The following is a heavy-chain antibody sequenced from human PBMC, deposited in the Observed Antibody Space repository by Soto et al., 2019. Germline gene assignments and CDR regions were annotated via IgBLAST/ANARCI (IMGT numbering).Heavy chain of an antibody. Sequence: QITLKESGPTLVKPTQTLTLTCTFSGFSLSTSGVGVGWIRPPPGKALEWLALIYWDDDKRYSPSLKSRLTIPKDTPKSQVVHTMTSMDPVDTATYYCAHRHGNWFDPWRQETLVTVSS. CDR3: AHRHGNWFDP. CDR1: GFSLSTSGVG. CDR2: IYWDDDK. J-gene: IGHJ5*02. V-gene: IGHV2-5*02.